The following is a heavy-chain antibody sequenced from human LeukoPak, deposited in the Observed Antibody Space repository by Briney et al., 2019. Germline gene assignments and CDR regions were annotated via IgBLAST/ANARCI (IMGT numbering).Heavy chain of an antibody. V-gene: IGHV3-7*01. D-gene: IGHD6-6*01. CDR3: ARRGGSSSRRSPIDY. Sequence: SGGSLRLPCTASGFTFSDYWMTWVRQPPGKGPEGGANIKQDGSQRYYVDSVRGRFTISRDNAKNSLFLQMSGLRAEDTAVYYCARRGGSSSRRSPIDYWGQGTLVTVSS. CDR2: IKQDGSQR. J-gene: IGHJ4*02. CDR1: GFTFSDYW.